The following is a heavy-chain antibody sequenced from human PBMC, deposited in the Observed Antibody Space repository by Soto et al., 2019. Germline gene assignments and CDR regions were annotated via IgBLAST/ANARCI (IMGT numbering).Heavy chain of an antibody. V-gene: IGHV1-69*13. D-gene: IGHD2-8*01. CDR2: IIPIFGTA. J-gene: IGHJ6*02. Sequence: SVKVFCKASGGTFSSYAISWVRQAPGQGLEWMGGIIPIFGTANYAQKFQGRVTITADESTSTAYMELSSLRSEDTAVYYCASVRATDYYGMDVWGQGTTVTVSS. CDR3: ASVRATDYYGMDV. CDR1: GGTFSSYA.